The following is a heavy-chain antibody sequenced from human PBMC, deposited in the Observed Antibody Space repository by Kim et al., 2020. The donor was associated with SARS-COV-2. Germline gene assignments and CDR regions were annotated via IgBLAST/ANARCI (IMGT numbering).Heavy chain of an antibody. D-gene: IGHD3-10*01. J-gene: IGHJ4*02. Sequence: ADSVKGRVTTSRDNSKHTLYLQMNSLRAEDTAVYYCAKREDSGRHFIGYWGQGALVTVSS. V-gene: IGHV3-30*02. CDR3: AKREDSGRHFIGY.